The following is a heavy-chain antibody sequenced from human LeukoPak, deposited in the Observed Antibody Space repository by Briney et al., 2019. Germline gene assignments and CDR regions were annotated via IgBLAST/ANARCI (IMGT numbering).Heavy chain of an antibody. V-gene: IGHV3-74*01. Sequence: GGSLRLSCAASGFTFSSNWMHWVRQAPGKGLVWVSRINEDGSTTNYADSVKGRFTISRDNAKNSLYLQMNSLRAEDTAVYYCARAIFGVVISSSDPWGQGTLVTVSS. J-gene: IGHJ5*02. CDR3: ARAIFGVVISSSDP. D-gene: IGHD3-3*01. CDR2: INEDGSTT. CDR1: GFTFSSNW.